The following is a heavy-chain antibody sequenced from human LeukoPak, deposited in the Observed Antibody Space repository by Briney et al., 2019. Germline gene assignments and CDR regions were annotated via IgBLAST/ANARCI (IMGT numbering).Heavy chain of an antibody. J-gene: IGHJ5*02. D-gene: IGHD6-19*01. CDR2: ISYDGSNK. CDR3: AKDRQMAGPSWFDP. V-gene: IGHV3-30*18. Sequence: PGGSLRLSCAASGFTFSSYGMHWVRQAPGKGLEWVAVISYDGSNKYYADSVKGRFTISRDNSKNTLYLQMNSLRAEDTAVYYCAKDRQMAGPSWFDPWGQGTLVTVSS. CDR1: GFTFSSYG.